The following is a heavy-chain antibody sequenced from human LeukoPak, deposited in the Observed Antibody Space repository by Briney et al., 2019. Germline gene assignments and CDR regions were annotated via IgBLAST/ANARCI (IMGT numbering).Heavy chain of an antibody. J-gene: IGHJ4*02. CDR3: ARVAATYMNAVATGPFDS. V-gene: IGHV3-21*01. CDR1: RFAFSSYS. D-gene: IGHD6-19*01. Sequence: GGSLRLSCAVSRFAFSSYSMSWVRQAPGQGLEWVSSIAKTGSHIYYSDSVKGRFTISRDNARNSLFLFMNSLRGEDTAVYYCARVAATYMNAVATGPFDSWGQGALVTVSS. CDR2: IAKTGSHI.